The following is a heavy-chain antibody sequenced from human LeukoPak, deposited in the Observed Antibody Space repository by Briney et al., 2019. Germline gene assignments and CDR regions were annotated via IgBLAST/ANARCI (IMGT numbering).Heavy chain of an antibody. CDR2: ISGAGGST. CDR1: GFTFSDDT. CDR3: ARDVVSRYFDL. D-gene: IGHD2-15*01. J-gene: IGHJ2*01. Sequence: GGSLRLSCAASGFTFSDDTMGWVRQAPGKGLEWVSAISGAGGSTYYADSVKDRFTISRDNSKNTLYLQMNSLRAEDTAVYYCARDVVSRYFDLWGRGTLVTVSS. V-gene: IGHV3-23*01.